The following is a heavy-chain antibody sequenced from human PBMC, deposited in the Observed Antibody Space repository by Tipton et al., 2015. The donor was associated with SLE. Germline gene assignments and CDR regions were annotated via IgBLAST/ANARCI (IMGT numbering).Heavy chain of an antibody. Sequence: SLRLSCAASGFTFSSYAMSWVRQAPGKGLEWVSVIYSGGSSTYYADSVKGRFTISRDNSKNTLYLQMNNLRAEDTAVYYCAKGSYGGAFDIWGQGTMVTVSS. V-gene: IGHV3-23*03. D-gene: IGHD4-23*01. CDR1: GFTFSSYA. J-gene: IGHJ3*02. CDR3: AKGSYGGAFDI. CDR2: IYSGGSST.